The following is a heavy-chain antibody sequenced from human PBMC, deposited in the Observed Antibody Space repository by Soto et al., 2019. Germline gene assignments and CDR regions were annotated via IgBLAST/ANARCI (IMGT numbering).Heavy chain of an antibody. CDR2: IYYSGST. CDR3: GRHHYYGDYEGNWFDP. CDR1: GGSISSYY. V-gene: IGHV4-59*08. J-gene: IGHJ5*02. Sequence: PSETLSLTCTVSGGSISSYYWSWIRQPPGKGLEWIGYIYYSGSTNYNPSLKSRVTISVDTSKNQFSLKLSSVTAADTAVYYCGRHHYYGDYEGNWFDPWGQGTLVTSPQ. D-gene: IGHD4-17*01.